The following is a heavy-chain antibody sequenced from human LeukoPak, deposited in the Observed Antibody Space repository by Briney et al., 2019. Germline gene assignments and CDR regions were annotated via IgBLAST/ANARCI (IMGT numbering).Heavy chain of an antibody. D-gene: IGHD3-10*01. CDR1: GFTFSSYA. J-gene: IGHJ4*02. CDR2: ISGSGGST. Sequence: PGGSLRLSCAASGFTFSSYAMSWVRQAPGKGLEWVSAISGSGGSTYYADSVKGRFTISRDNSKNTLYLQMNSLGGEDTAVYYCARDHFPYSYGSGSYPTALDYWGQGSLVTVSS. CDR3: ARDHFPYSYGSGSYPTALDY. V-gene: IGHV3-23*01.